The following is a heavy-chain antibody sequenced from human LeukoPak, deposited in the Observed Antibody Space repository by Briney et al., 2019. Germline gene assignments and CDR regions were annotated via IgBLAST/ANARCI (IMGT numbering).Heavy chain of an antibody. CDR2: INHSGST. Sequence: SETLSLTCAPYGGSFSGYYWSWIRQPPGKGLEWIGEINHSGSTNYNPSLKSRVTISVDTSKNQFSLKLSSVTAADTAIYYCARDGPRRTYFFDYWGQGTLVTVSS. CDR1: GGSFSGYY. CDR3: ARDGPRRTYFFDY. V-gene: IGHV4-34*01. D-gene: IGHD3-9*01. J-gene: IGHJ4*02.